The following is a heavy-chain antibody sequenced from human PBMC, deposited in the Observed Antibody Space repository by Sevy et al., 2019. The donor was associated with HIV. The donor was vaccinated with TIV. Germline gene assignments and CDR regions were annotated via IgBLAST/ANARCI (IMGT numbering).Heavy chain of an antibody. CDR1: GFTFSKYW. Sequence: GESLKISCAASGFTFSKYWMSWVRQAPGKGLEWVANMNQDGSEKYYVDSVKGRFTIPRDNGKNSLYLQMNSLRAEDTAVYYCARETGSSHFDYWGQGTLVTVSS. CDR2: MNQDGSEK. CDR3: ARETGSSHFDY. J-gene: IGHJ4*02. D-gene: IGHD3-10*01. V-gene: IGHV3-7*01.